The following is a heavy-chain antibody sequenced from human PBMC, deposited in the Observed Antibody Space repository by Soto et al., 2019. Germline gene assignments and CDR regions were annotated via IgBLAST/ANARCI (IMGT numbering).Heavy chain of an antibody. CDR3: ARAPLGGPAYYYYGMDV. Sequence: QVQLVQSGAEVKKPGSSVKVSCKASGGTFSSYAISWVRQAPGQGLEWMGGIIPIFGTANYAQKVQGRVTITADEYTRTAYMELSSLGSEDTAVYYCARAPLGGPAYYYYGMDVWGQGTTVTVSS. J-gene: IGHJ6*02. CDR2: IIPIFGTA. V-gene: IGHV1-69*12. D-gene: IGHD6-25*01. CDR1: GGTFSSYA.